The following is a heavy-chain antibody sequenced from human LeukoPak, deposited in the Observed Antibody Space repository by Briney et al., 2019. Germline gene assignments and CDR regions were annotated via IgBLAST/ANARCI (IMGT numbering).Heavy chain of an antibody. CDR3: ARNDRRDAYSHFDY. CDR1: GGSVTSYY. J-gene: IGHJ4*02. Sequence: PSETLSLTFTVSGGSVTSYYWSWIRQPPGKGLEYIGYISHRGTTNSNPSLKSRVTISVDTSKNQISLRLSSVTAADTAVYYCARNDRRDAYSHFDYWGQGSLVTVSS. V-gene: IGHV4-59*02. CDR2: ISHRGTT. D-gene: IGHD1-1*01.